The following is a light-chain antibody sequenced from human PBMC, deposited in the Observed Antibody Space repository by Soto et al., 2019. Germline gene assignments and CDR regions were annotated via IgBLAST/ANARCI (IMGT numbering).Light chain of an antibody. J-gene: IGKJ4*01. CDR2: DAS. CDR1: QGVSGS. Sequence: EIVLTQSPATLSLSPGERATLSCRTSQGVSGSLAWYQQKPGQAPRLLIYDASNRATGIPARFSGSGSGTDFTLTISSLEPEDFAVYYCQQRTNWRLTLGGGTKVEIK. CDR3: QQRTNWRLT. V-gene: IGKV3-11*01.